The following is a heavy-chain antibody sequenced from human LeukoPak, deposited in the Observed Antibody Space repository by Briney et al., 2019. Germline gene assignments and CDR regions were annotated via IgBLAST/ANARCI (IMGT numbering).Heavy chain of an antibody. CDR3: ARARDIVADY. V-gene: IGHV3-30*02. CDR1: GFTFSSYG. D-gene: IGHD5-12*01. Sequence: PGGSLRLSCAASGFTFSSYGMHWVRQAPGKGLEWVAFIRYDGSNKYYADSVKGRFTISRDNSKNTLYLQMNSLRAEDTAVYYCARARDIVADYWGQGTLVTVSS. J-gene: IGHJ4*02. CDR2: IRYDGSNK.